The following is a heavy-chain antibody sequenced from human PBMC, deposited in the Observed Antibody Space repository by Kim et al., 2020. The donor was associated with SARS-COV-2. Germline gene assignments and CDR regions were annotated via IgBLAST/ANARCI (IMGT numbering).Heavy chain of an antibody. Sequence: GGSLRLSCTASGFTFGDYAMSWFRQAPGKGLEGVGFIRSKAYGGTTEYAASVKGRFTISRDDSKSIAYLQMNSLKTEDSAVYYCTRDYPVNVDIVATRAEYWGQGTLVTVSS. CDR3: TRDYPVNVDIVATRAEY. V-gene: IGHV3-49*03. CDR1: GFTFGDYA. CDR2: IRSKAYGGTT. D-gene: IGHD5-12*01. J-gene: IGHJ4*02.